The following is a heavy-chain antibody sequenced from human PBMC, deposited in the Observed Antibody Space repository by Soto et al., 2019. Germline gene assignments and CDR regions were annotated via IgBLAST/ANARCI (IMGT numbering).Heavy chain of an antibody. CDR1: GFTFSNAW. J-gene: IGHJ5*02. D-gene: IGHD3-22*01. Sequence: EVQLVESGGGLVKPGGSLRLSCAAPGFTFSNAWMNWVRQAPGKGLEWVGRIKSKTDGGTTDYAAPVKGRFTISRDDSKNTLYLQMNSLKTEDTAVYYCTTGGSYDSSGYYYPWGQGTLVTVSS. CDR2: IKSKTDGGTT. V-gene: IGHV3-15*07. CDR3: TTGGSYDSSGYYYP.